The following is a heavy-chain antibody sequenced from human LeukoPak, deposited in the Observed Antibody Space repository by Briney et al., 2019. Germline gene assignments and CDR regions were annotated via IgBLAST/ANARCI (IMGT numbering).Heavy chain of an antibody. D-gene: IGHD6-13*01. CDR3: ARDQSVRLLQTSSTYFKHVFAI. CDR2: ISAYNGNT. V-gene: IGHV1-18*01. CDR1: GYTFTNYG. Sequence: ASVKVSCKTSGYTFTNYGISWVRQAPGLGLEWMGWISAYNGNTNYAQKVQGRVTMTTDTSTSTAYMELRSLRFDDTAVYYCARDQSVRLLQTSSTYFKHVFAIWCQGSMVTVSS. J-gene: IGHJ3*02.